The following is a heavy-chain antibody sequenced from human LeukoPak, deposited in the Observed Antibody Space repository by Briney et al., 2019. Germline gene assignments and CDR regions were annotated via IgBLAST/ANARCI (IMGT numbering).Heavy chain of an antibody. CDR1: GYTFTSYY. Sequence: GASVKVSCKASGYTFTSYYMHWVRQAPGQGLEWMGIINPSGGSTSYAQKFQGRVTMTRDTSTSTVYMELSSLRSEDTAVYYCARASVGATYLPWLGYWGQGTLVTVSS. D-gene: IGHD1-26*01. CDR3: ARASVGATYLPWLGY. V-gene: IGHV1-46*01. CDR2: INPSGGST. J-gene: IGHJ4*02.